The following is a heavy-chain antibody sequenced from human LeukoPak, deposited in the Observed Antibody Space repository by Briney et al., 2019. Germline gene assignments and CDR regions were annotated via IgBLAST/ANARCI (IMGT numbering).Heavy chain of an antibody. CDR1: GYTFTGYY. V-gene: IGHV1-2*02. J-gene: IGHJ4*02. CDR3: ARVGDTAMVKDVDF. CDR2: INPNSGVT. D-gene: IGHD5-18*01. Sequence: ASVKVSCKASGYTFTGYYMHWVRQAPGQRLEWMGWINPNSGVTNYAQKFQGRVTMTRDTYNSTDYMELSRLRSDDTAVYYCARVGDTAMVKDVDFWGQGTLVTVSS.